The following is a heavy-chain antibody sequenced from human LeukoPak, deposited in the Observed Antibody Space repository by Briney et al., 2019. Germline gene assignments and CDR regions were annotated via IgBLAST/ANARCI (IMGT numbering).Heavy chain of an antibody. J-gene: IGHJ4*02. Sequence: SENLSLTCTVSGGSISSSSYYWGWIRQPPGKGLEWIGSIYYSGSTYYNPSLKSRVTISVDTSKNQFSLKLSSVTAADTAVYYCARHTTPIPGGYFDYWGQGTLVTVSS. CDR2: IYYSGST. CDR3: ARHTTPIPGGYFDY. CDR1: GGSISSSSYY. V-gene: IGHV4-39*01. D-gene: IGHD1-26*01.